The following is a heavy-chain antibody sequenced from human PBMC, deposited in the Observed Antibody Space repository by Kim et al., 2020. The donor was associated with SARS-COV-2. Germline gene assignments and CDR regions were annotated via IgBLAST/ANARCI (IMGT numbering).Heavy chain of an antibody. V-gene: IGHV3-7*03. J-gene: IGHJ4*02. D-gene: IGHD2-15*01. Sequence: GGSLRLSCVAPGFSLSGSWMSWVRQAPGKGLEWVSDISGDGSYQHYVDSVKGRFTISRDNDKNSLYLQMNSLRAEDTAVYYCARDRRDCRGGTCCCILDYGRQGNLVPVSS. CDR2: ISGDGSYQ. CDR3: ARDRRDCRGGTCCCILDY. CDR1: GFSLSGSW.